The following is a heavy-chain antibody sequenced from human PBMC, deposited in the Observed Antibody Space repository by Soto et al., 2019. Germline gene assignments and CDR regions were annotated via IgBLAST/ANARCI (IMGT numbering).Heavy chain of an antibody. J-gene: IGHJ1*01. Sequence: GESLKISCESSGYTFANYWIGWVRQVPGKGLEWVAIIYPSDSRTIYSPSFQGQVAISAXXXIXXXYXLXXXLXPSDTATYYCSKFKYRTSVRYIQHWGQGTPIT. CDR1: GYTFANYW. CDR3: SKFKYRTSVRYIQH. D-gene: IGHD5-12*01. CDR2: IYPSDSRT. V-gene: IGHV5-51*01.